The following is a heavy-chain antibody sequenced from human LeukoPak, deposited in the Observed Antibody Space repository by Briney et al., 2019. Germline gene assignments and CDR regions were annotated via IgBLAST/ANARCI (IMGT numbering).Heavy chain of an antibody. CDR1: GYIFTSYG. V-gene: IGHV1-8*01. J-gene: IGHJ6*03. D-gene: IGHD3-10*01. Sequence: ASVNVSCKASGYIFTSYGINWVRLATGQGLEWMGWMNPNSGNAAYAQKFHGRVTMTRNTSISTAYMELTSLRSEDTAVYYCARTGRTTRSYGSGSFWGYHYYYMDVWGKGTTVTIAS. CDR3: ARTGRTTRSYGSGSFWGYHYYYMDV. CDR2: MNPNSGNA.